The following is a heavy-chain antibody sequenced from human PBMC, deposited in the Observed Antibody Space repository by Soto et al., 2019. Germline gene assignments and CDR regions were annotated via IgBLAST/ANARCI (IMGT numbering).Heavy chain of an antibody. CDR1: GGSISSGGYY. CDR2: IYYSGST. Sequence: SETLSLTCTVSGGSISSGGYYWSWIRQHPGKGLEWIGYIYYSGSTNYNPSLKSRVTISVDTSKNQFSLKLSSVTAADTAVYYCAASSSWAHNWFDPWGQGTLVTVSS. CDR3: AASSSWAHNWFDP. J-gene: IGHJ5*02. V-gene: IGHV4-31*03. D-gene: IGHD6-13*01.